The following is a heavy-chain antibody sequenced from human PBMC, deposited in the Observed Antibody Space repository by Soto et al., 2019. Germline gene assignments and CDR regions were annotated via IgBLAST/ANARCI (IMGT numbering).Heavy chain of an antibody. J-gene: IGHJ6*02. D-gene: IGHD2-15*01. Sequence: SVKLSCKTSGGTFSSYAISWVRQAPEQGLEWMGGIIPIFGTANYAQKFQGRVTITADESTSTAYMELSSLRSEDTAVYYCARHPGGRGYYYGMDVWGQGTTVTVSS. CDR1: GGTFSSYA. CDR3: ARHPGGRGYYYGMDV. V-gene: IGHV1-69*13. CDR2: IIPIFGTA.